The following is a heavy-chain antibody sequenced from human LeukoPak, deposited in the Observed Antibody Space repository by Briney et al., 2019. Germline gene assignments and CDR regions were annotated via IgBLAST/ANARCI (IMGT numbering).Heavy chain of an antibody. Sequence: SETLSLTCSVSGYSISNDYYWGWIRRPPGKGLEWIGRIYTSGSTNYNPSLKSRVTISVDTSKNQFSLKLSSVTAADTAVYYCARDAKGDAFDIWGQGTMVTVSS. CDR3: ARDAKGDAFDI. CDR2: IYTSGST. CDR1: GYSISNDYY. J-gene: IGHJ3*02. V-gene: IGHV4-38-2*02.